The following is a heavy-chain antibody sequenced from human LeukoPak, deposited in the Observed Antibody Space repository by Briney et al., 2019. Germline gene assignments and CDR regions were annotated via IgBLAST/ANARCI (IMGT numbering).Heavy chain of an antibody. Sequence: AESLKISCRGSRYIFTSYCIGWVRHMARKDLQWMGIIYPSDADTRYNPSFQGQVTISADKSITTAYLQWSSLKASDTAMYYCARLKVRDQQLDHFDSWGQGTLVTVSS. CDR2: IYPSDADT. V-gene: IGHV5-51*01. D-gene: IGHD6-13*01. J-gene: IGHJ4*02. CDR3: ARLKVRDQQLDHFDS. CDR1: RYIFTSYC.